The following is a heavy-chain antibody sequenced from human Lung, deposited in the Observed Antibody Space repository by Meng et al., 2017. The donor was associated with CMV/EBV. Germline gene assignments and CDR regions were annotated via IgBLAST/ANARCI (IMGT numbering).Heavy chain of an antibody. CDR2: IHQDGSES. D-gene: IGHD5-18*01. Sequence: GESLKISCAASGFTFNSFWMSWVRQAPGKGLEWVASIHQDGSESFYVESVRGRFTISRDNAKNSLYVQMSSLRAEDTAVYYCARELGGYSHGKNSGYHQYGMDVWGQGTTVXVSS. CDR3: ARELGGYSHGKNSGYHQYGMDV. J-gene: IGHJ6*02. CDR1: GFTFNSFW. V-gene: IGHV3-7*01.